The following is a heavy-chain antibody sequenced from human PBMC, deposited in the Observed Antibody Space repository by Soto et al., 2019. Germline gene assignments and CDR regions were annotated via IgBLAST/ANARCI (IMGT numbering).Heavy chain of an antibody. J-gene: IGHJ4*02. V-gene: IGHV3-74*03. CDR2: INSGGS. CDR1: GFTFSSYW. D-gene: IGHD1-1*01. Sequence: GGSLRLSCAASGFTFSSYWMNWVRQAPGKGLVFVSGINSGGSVYADSVKGRFTISRDTAKNTLYLDMNSLRVEDTAVYYCAKGHGRLEPVYWGQGALVTVSS. CDR3: AKGHGRLEPVY.